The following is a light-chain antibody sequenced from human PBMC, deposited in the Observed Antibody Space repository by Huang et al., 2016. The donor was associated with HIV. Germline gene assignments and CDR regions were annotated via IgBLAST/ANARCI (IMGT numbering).Light chain of an antibody. V-gene: IGKV3-15*01. CDR3: QQYNNWLGT. CDR1: QSVSST. Sequence: ELVMTQSPATLSVSPGERATLSCTARQSVSSTLAWYQQKPGQAPRLLIYGASTRATGIPARFSGSGSGTEFTLTISSLQSEDFAVYYCQQYNNWLGTFGQGTKLEIK. J-gene: IGKJ2*01. CDR2: GAS.